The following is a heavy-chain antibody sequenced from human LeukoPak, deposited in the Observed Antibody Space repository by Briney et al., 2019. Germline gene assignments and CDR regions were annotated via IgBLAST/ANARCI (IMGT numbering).Heavy chain of an antibody. CDR1: GGSNSSGGYS. J-gene: IGHJ3*02. V-gene: IGHV4-30-2*01. Sequence: SETLSLTCAVSGGSNSSGGYSWSWIRQPPGKGLEWIGYIYHSGSTYYNPSLKSRVTISVDRSKNQFSLKLSSVTAADTAVYYCARNRARSFDIWGQGTVVTVSS. CDR3: ARNRARSFDI. CDR2: IYHSGST. D-gene: IGHD6-6*01.